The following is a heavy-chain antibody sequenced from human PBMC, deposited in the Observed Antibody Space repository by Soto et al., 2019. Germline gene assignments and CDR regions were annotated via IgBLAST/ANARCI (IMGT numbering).Heavy chain of an antibody. D-gene: IGHD5-12*01. CDR3: AREGDGYNLGPSVDFDY. CDR1: GYTFTTYY. Sequence: QVQLVQSGAEVKKPGASVKVSCKASGYTFTTYYMHWVRQAPGQGLEWMGVINPSGGSTSYAQKFQGRVTVTRDTSKRTLYMELSSLRSEDTAVYYCAREGDGYNLGPSVDFDYWGQGTLVTVSS. V-gene: IGHV1-46*01. J-gene: IGHJ4*02. CDR2: INPSGGST.